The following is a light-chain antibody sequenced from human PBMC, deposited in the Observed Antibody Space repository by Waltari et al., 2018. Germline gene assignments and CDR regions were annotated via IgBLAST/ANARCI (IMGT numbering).Light chain of an antibody. CDR1: RIDVGYNHF. J-gene: IGLJ3*02. V-gene: IGLV2-11*01. CDR2: NVD. CDR3: FSYAGSYTWV. Sequence: QSAVTQPRSVSGSPGQSVTISCTGTRIDVGYNHFVSWYQHHPDKAPKVIIYNVDKRPSGVPARFSGSKSGNTASLTISGLQAEDEADYYCFSYAGSYTWVFGGGTTLTVL.